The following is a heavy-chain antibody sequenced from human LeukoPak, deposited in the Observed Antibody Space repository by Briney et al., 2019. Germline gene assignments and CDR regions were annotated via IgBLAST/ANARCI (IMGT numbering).Heavy chain of an antibody. D-gene: IGHD3-22*01. V-gene: IGHV1-2*02. CDR1: GYTFTGYY. Sequence: ASVKVSXKASGYTFTGYYIHWVRQAPGQGLEWMGYINPNTDYTNYAQNFQDRVTMTRDTSISTAFMELSSLRSDDTAVYCAREEANTRIHFDYWGQGTLVTVSS. CDR3: AREEANTRIHFDY. J-gene: IGHJ4*02. CDR2: INPNTDYT.